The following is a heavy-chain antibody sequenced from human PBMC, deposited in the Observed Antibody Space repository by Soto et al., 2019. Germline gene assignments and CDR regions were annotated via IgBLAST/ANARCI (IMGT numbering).Heavy chain of an antibody. J-gene: IGHJ5*02. CDR1: GDSLSLYY. D-gene: IGHD1-26*01. Sequence: PSETLSLTCTVSGDSLSLYYWSWIRLSPGKGLEWIGYIYSTGSSNQNPSLRDRVAVSADASKNQFYLTLSSMTAADTAVYCCARGERKVNWRPYFDTWGQGIQVTVSS. V-gene: IGHV4-59*01. CDR3: ARGERKVNWRPYFDT. CDR2: IYSTGSS.